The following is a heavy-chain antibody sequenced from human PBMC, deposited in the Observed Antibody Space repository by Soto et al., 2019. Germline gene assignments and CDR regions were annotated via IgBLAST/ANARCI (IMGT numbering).Heavy chain of an antibody. D-gene: IGHD6-6*01. CDR2: IYSGGST. CDR1: GFTVSSNY. V-gene: IGHV3-53*02. J-gene: IGHJ4*02. Sequence: EVQLVETGGGLIQPGGSLRLSCAASGFTVSSNYMSWVRQAPGKGLEWVSVIYSGGSTYSADSVKGRFNISRDNSKTTLYLQMNSLRAEDTAVYYCASSIAARYYFAYLGQGTLVTVSS. CDR3: ASSIAARYYFAY.